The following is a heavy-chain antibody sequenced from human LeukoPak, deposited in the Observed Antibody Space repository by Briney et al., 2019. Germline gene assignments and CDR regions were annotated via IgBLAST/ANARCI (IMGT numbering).Heavy chain of an antibody. D-gene: IGHD6-19*01. CDR2: IYYSGTT. CDR3: ARDLKIGYNSGWYSFDY. V-gene: IGHV4-59*01. CDR1: GGSISPYY. J-gene: IGHJ4*02. Sequence: SETLSLTCTVSGGSISPYYWSWIRQPPGKGLEWIGYIYYSGTTNCNPSLKSRLTMSVDTSKNQVSLKLNSVTAADTAVYYCARDLKIGYNSGWYSFDYWGQGTLVTVSS.